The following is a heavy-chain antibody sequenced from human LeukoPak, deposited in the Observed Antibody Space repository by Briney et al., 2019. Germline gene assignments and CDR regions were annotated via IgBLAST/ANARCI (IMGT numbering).Heavy chain of an antibody. J-gene: IGHJ4*02. V-gene: IGHV4-34*01. CDR1: GGSFSGYY. CDR2: INHSGST. Sequence: PSETLSLTCAVYGGSFSGYYWSWIRQPPGKGLEWIGEINHSGSTNYNPSLKSRVTISVDTSKNQFSLKLSSVTAADTAVYYCARGLWGSYRYFDYWGQGTLVTVSP. D-gene: IGHD3-16*02. CDR3: ARGLWGSYRYFDY.